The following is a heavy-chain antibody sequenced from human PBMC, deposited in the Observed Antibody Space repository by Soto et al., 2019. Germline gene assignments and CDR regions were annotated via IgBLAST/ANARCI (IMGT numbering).Heavy chain of an antibody. CDR1: GFTFSSCG. V-gene: IGHV3-30*18. CDR2: ISYDGSNK. Sequence: QVQLVESGGGVVQPGRSLRLSCAASGFTFSSCGMHWVRQAPGKGLEWVAVISYDGSNKYYADSVKGRFTISRDNSKNTLYLQMNSLRAEDTAVYYCAKDPELHPYYYGMDVWGQGTTVTVSS. J-gene: IGHJ6*02. D-gene: IGHD1-7*01. CDR3: AKDPELHPYYYGMDV.